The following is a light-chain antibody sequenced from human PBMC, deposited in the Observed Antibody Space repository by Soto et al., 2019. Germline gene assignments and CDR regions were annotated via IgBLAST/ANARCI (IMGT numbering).Light chain of an antibody. V-gene: IGKV3-20*01. Sequence: EIVLTQSPCSLSLSPGERATLSCRASQSVDSTFFAWYQKKPGQAPRLLMYGVSKRATGIPDRFSGSGSGTDFTLTISRLEPEDVAVYYCQQYMSSVTFGQGTRVEIK. CDR1: QSVDSTF. J-gene: IGKJ1*01. CDR3: QQYMSSVT. CDR2: GVS.